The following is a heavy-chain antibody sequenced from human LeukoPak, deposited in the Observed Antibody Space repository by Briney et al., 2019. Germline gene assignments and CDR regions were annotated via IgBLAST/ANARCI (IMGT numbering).Heavy chain of an antibody. D-gene: IGHD5-24*01. CDR2: INPNSGGT. J-gene: IGHJ4*02. V-gene: IGHV1-2*02. CDR3: ARVLRDGYNCNY. Sequence: ASVKVSCKASGYTFTGYYMHWVRQAPGQGLEWMGWINPNSGGTNYAQKFQGRVTMTRDTSISTAYMELSRLRSDDTAVYCCARVLRDGYNCNYWGQGTLVTVSS. CDR1: GYTFTGYY.